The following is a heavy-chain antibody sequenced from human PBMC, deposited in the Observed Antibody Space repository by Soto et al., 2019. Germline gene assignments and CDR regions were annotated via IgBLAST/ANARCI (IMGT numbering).Heavy chain of an antibody. V-gene: IGHV3-23*01. CDR2: SSAAGRST. D-gene: IGHD6-19*01. J-gene: IGHJ4*02. Sequence: EVQLLESGGGLVQPGGSLRLSCTASGFTFSDSAMTWVRQAPGKGLEWVSISSAAGRSTYHADSVRGRFTISRDNSRNTLYLRMTRLRADDTAVYYCTKNGHWLDVHLDSWGQGIQVTVSS. CDR1: GFTFSDSA. CDR3: TKNGHWLDVHLDS.